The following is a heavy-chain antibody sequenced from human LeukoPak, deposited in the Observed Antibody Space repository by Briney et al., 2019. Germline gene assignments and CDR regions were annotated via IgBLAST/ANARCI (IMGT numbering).Heavy chain of an antibody. Sequence: SETLSLTCTVSGYSISSGYYWGWIRQPPGKGLEWIGSIYHSGSTYYNPSLKSRVTISVDTSKNQFSLKLSSVTAADTAVYYCARGGAIGYSYGFDYWGQGTLVTVSS. V-gene: IGHV4-38-2*02. D-gene: IGHD5-18*01. CDR1: GYSISSGYY. J-gene: IGHJ4*02. CDR3: ARGGAIGYSYGFDY. CDR2: IYHSGST.